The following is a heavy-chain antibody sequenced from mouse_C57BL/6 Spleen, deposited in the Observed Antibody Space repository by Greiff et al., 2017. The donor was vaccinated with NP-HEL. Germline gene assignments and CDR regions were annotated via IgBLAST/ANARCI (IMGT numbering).Heavy chain of an antibody. V-gene: IGHV5-17*01. CDR3: ARDAPFAY. CDR1: GFTFSDYG. CDR2: ISSGSSTI. Sequence: DVKLVESGGGLVKPGGSLKLSCAASGFTFSDYGMHWVRQAPEKGLEWVAYISSGSSTIYYADTVKGRFTISRDNAKNTLFLQMTRLRSEDTAMYYCARDAPFAYWGQGTLVTVSA. J-gene: IGHJ3*01.